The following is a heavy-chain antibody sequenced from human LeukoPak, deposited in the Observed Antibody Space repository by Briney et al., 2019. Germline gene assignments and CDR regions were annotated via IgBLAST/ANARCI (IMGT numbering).Heavy chain of an antibody. V-gene: IGHV1-18*01. D-gene: IGHD3-22*01. J-gene: IGHJ6*02. CDR1: GYTFTTYG. CDR3: ARDVYYYDSNGPYYTYYYGMDV. CDR2: ISAYNGNT. Sequence: ASVKVSCTASGYTFTTYGISWVRQAPGQGLEWMGWISAYNGNTNYAQKLQGRVTMTTDTSTSTAYMELRSLRSDDTAVYYCARDVYYYDSNGPYYTYYYGMDVWGQGTTVTVSS.